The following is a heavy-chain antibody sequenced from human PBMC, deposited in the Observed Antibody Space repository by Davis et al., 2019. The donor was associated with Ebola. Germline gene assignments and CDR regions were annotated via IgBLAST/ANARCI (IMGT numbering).Heavy chain of an antibody. V-gene: IGHV1-18*01. D-gene: IGHD3-22*01. CDR2: ISAYNGNT. Sequence: ASVKVSCKASGYTFTSYGISWVRQAPGQGLEWMGWISAYNGNTNYAQKLQGRVTMTTDTSTSTAYMELSSLRSEDTAVYYCARWYYYDSSGYYYVGYFDYWGQGTLVTVSS. CDR3: ARWYYYDSSGYYYVGYFDY. J-gene: IGHJ4*02. CDR1: GYTFTSYG.